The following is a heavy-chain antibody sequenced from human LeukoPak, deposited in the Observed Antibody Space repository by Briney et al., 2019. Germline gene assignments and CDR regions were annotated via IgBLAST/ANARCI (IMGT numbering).Heavy chain of an antibody. CDR2: IYYSGST. D-gene: IGHD6-13*01. CDR3: ARGRSSSSWTGFDP. V-gene: IGHV4-39*07. Sequence: PSETLSLTCTVSGGSISSSSYYWGWIRQPPGKGLEWIGSIYYSGSTYYNPSLKSRVTISVDTSKNQFSLKLSSVTAADTAVYYCARGRSSSSWTGFDPWGQGTLVTVSS. J-gene: IGHJ5*02. CDR1: GGSISSSSYY.